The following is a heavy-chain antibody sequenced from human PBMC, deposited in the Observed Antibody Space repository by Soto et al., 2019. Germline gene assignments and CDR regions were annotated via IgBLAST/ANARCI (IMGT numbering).Heavy chain of an antibody. Sequence: GGSLRLSCAASGFTFSSYAMSWVRQAPGKGLEWVSSISGGGGGTFYAASVTGRFTISRDISKSTLYLQMNGLRVEDTAIYYCAKDKEPDGVWDIDFWGHGTLVTVSS. CDR2: ISGGGGGT. CDR1: GFTFSSYA. D-gene: IGHD4-17*01. CDR3: AKDKEPDGVWDIDF. J-gene: IGHJ4*01. V-gene: IGHV3-23*01.